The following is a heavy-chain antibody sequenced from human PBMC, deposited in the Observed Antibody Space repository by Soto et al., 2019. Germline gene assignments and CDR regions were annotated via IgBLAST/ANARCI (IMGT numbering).Heavy chain of an antibody. D-gene: IGHD6-19*01. V-gene: IGHV1-3*01. CDR2: INAGNGNT. CDR1: GYTFTSYA. CDR3: ASSMEVAGSYGDFDC. Sequence: ASVKVSCKASGYTFTSYAMHWVRQAPGQRLEWMGWINAGNGNTKYSQKFQGRVTITRDTSASTAYMELSSLRSEDTAVYYCASSMEVAGSYGDFDCWGQGTLVTVSS. J-gene: IGHJ4*02.